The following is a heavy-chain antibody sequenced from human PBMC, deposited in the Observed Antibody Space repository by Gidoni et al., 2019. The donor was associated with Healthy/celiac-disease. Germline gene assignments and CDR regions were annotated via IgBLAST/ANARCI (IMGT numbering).Heavy chain of an antibody. CDR1: GGSFSGYY. D-gene: IGHD6-13*01. V-gene: IGHV4-34*01. CDR3: ARGVAAAGKEYFQH. CDR2: INHSGST. J-gene: IGHJ1*01. Sequence: QVQLQQWGAGLLKPSETLSLTCAVSGGSFSGYYWSWIRQPPGKGLEWIGEINHSGSTNYNPSLKSRVTISVDTSKNQFSLKLSSVTAADTAVYYCARGVAAAGKEYFQHWGQGTLVTVSS.